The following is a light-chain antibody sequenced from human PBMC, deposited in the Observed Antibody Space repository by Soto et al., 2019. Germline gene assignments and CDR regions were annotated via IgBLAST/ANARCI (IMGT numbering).Light chain of an antibody. CDR2: PAS. V-gene: IGKV3-15*01. J-gene: IGKJ4*01. CDR3: QQYNKWPLT. Sequence: EIVMTQSPAILSVSPGERATLSCRASESVSKNLAWYQQKPGQAPRLLIYPASTRATGIPASFSGSGSGTEFTLTIRSLQSEDVAVYYCQQYNKWPLTFGGGTKVDIK. CDR1: ESVSKN.